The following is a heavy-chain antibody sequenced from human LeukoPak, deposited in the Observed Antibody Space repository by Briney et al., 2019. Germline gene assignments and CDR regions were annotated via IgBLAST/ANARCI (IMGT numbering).Heavy chain of an antibody. D-gene: IGHD3-10*01. V-gene: IGHV3-7*01. CDR3: VRALWFGEAFFDF. CDR2: TKQDGSEQ. CDR1: GFTFSGYW. J-gene: IGHJ4*02. Sequence: GGSLRLSCAASGFTFSGYWMTWVRQAPGKGLEWVANTKQDGSEQYYVESVKGRFTISRDNAKNSLYLQMNSLRAEDTALYYCVRALWFGEAFFDFWGQGALVTVSS.